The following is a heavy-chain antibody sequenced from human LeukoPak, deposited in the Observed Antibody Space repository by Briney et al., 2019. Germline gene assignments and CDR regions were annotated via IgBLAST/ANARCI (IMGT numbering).Heavy chain of an antibody. CDR2: IYYSGST. CDR1: GGSISSSSYY. Sequence: PSETLSLTCTVSGGSISSSSYYWGWIRQPPGKGLEWIGSIYYSGSTYYNPSLKSRVTISVDTSKNQFSLKLSSVTAADTAVYYCARDPWYGGNSVHDYWGQGTLVTVSS. V-gene: IGHV4-39*07. D-gene: IGHD4-23*01. CDR3: ARDPWYGGNSVHDY. J-gene: IGHJ4*02.